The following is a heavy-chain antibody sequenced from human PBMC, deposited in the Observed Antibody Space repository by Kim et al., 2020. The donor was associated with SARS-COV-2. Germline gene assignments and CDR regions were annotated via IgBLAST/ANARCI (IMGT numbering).Heavy chain of an antibody. CDR3: ARAVGYGESLGLD. V-gene: IGHV1-69*04. J-gene: IGHJ4*02. Sequence: YAQKCQGRVTITADKSTSTAYMELSSLRSEDTAVYYCARAVGYGESLGLDWGQGTLVTVSS. D-gene: IGHD4-17*01.